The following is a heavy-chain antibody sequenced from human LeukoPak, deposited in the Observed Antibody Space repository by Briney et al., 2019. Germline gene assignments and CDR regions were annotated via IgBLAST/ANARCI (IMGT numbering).Heavy chain of an antibody. CDR3: GRVSESLVNGGVSWSFDN. CDR1: GFTFSSYW. D-gene: IGHD2-15*01. J-gene: IGHJ4*02. V-gene: IGHV3-7*03. CDR2: IKQDGSEK. Sequence: GGSLRLSCAASGFTFSSYWMSWVRQAPGEGLEWVANIKQDGSEKYYVDSVKGRFTISRDNAKNSLYLQMNSLRAEDTAVYYCGRVSESLVNGGVSWSFDNWGREPWSPSPQ.